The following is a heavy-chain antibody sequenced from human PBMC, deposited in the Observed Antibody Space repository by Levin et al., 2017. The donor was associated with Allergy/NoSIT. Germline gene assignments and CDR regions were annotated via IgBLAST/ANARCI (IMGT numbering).Heavy chain of an antibody. CDR2: TYYRSKWYN. D-gene: IGHD1-26*01. CDR1: GASISSNSAA. J-gene: IGHJ2*01. CDR3: ARWAATGNWYFDL. V-gene: IGHV6-1*01. Sequence: SETLSLTCAISGASISSNSAAWSWIRQSPSRGLEWLGRTYYRSKWYNDYAVSVKSRMTINPDTSKNQFSLQLNSVTPEDTAVYYCARWAATGNWYFDLWGRGTLVTVSS.